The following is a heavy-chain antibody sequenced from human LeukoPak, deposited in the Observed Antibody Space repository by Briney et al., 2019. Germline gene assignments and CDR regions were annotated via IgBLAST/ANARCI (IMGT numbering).Heavy chain of an antibody. J-gene: IGHJ3*02. Sequence: SETLSLTCTVSGGSISSSSYYWGWIRQPPGKGLEWIGSIYYSGSTYYNPSLKSRVTISVDTSKNQFSLKLSSVTAADTAVYYCARDLGRYGSALDIWGQGTMVTVSS. D-gene: IGHD3-16*01. CDR3: ARDLGRYGSALDI. CDR1: GGSISSSSYY. V-gene: IGHV4-39*02. CDR2: IYYSGST.